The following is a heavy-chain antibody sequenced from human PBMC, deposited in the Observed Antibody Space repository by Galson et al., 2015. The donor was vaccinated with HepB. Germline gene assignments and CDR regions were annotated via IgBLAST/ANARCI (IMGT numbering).Heavy chain of an antibody. Sequence: SVKVSCKASGYSFINYGVNWVRQAPGQWLEWMGWISGYNVNRKYAQKFQGRVTMTTDTSTSTAYMELRSLRSDDTAVYYCARDSNIVSRCGGYWGQGTLVTVSS. J-gene: IGHJ4*02. CDR3: ARDSNIVSRCGGY. CDR2: ISGYNVNR. CDR1: GYSFINYG. D-gene: IGHD2/OR15-2a*01. V-gene: IGHV1-18*01.